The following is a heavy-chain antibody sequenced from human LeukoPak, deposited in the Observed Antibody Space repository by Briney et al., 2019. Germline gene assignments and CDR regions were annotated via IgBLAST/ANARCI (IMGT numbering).Heavy chain of an antibody. J-gene: IGHJ3*02. CDR3: ARPRYSGSSDDAFDI. Sequence: SETLSLTCTVSGGSISSSSYYWGWIRQPPGKGLEWIGSIYYSGGTYYNPSLKSRVTISVDTSKNQFSLKLSSVTAADTAVYYCARPRYSGSSDDAFDIWGQGTMVTVSS. CDR2: IYYSGGT. V-gene: IGHV4-39*01. D-gene: IGHD1-26*01. CDR1: GGSISSSSYY.